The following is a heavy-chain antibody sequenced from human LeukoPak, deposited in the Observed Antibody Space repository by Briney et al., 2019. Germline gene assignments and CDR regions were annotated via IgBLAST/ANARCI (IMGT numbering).Heavy chain of an antibody. CDR3: SRSQFDY. V-gene: IGHV3-74*03. Sequence: GGSLRLSCELSGFPFSSYWMLWVRQAPGKGLVWVSRISGDGTITTYADFVKGRFTISRDNTKNILYLQMNSLKVEDTAIYYCSRSQFDYWGQGVLVTVSS. CDR1: GFPFSSYW. CDR2: ISGDGTIT. J-gene: IGHJ4*02.